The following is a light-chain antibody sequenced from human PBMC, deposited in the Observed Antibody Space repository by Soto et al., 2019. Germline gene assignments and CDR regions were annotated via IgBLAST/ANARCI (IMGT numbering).Light chain of an antibody. V-gene: IGLV2-8*01. CDR2: EVT. CDR1: SSDVGGYNY. Sequence: QSVLTQPPSASGSPGQSVTISCTGTSSDVGGYNYVSWYQQHPGKAPQLMIYEVTKRPSGVPDRFSGSRSGNTASLTVSGLQADDEADYYCSSYAGSNVVFGGGTQLTVL. J-gene: IGLJ2*01. CDR3: SSYAGSNVV.